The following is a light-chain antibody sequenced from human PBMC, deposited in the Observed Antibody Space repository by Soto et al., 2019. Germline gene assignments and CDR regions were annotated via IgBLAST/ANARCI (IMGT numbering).Light chain of an antibody. CDR1: SSDVGAYNY. CDR3: SSYTSSSTYV. J-gene: IGLJ1*01. CDR2: DVS. Sequence: QYVLTQPASVSGSPGQSITISCTGTSSDVGAYNYVSWYQQHPGKAPKLMIYDVSNRPSGASNRFSGSKSGNTASLTISGLQAEDEADYYCSSYTSSSTYVFGTGTKLTVL. V-gene: IGLV2-14*03.